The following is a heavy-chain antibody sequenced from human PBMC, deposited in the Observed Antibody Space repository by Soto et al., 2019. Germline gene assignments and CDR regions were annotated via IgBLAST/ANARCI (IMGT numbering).Heavy chain of an antibody. V-gene: IGHV4-59*01. CDR2: IYYSGST. CDR1: GGSISSYY. Sequence: SETLSLTCTVSGGSISSYYWSWIRQPPGKGLEWIGYIYYSGSTNYNPSVKSRGTISVDTAKNQFSVKLSSLTAAEPAVYYCARASYDILTDRSRDFDSWGQGTRVTVAS. J-gene: IGHJ4*01. D-gene: IGHD3-9*01. CDR3: ARASYDILTDRSRDFDS.